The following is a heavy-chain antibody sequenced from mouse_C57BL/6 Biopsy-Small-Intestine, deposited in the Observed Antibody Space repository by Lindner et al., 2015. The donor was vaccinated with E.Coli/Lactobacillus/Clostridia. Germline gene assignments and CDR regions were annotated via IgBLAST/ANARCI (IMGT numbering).Heavy chain of an antibody. CDR2: IIPSGGST. D-gene: IGHD3-3*01. Sequence: SVKVSCKASGGTFSSYAISWVRQAPGQGLEWMGRIIPSGGSTSYAQKFQGRVTMTRDTSTSTVYMELSSLRSEDTAVYYCARGTYGSYFDYWGQGTLVTVSS. CDR1: GGTFSSYA. J-gene: IGHJ2*01. CDR3: ARGTYGSYFDY. V-gene: IGHV1-55*01.